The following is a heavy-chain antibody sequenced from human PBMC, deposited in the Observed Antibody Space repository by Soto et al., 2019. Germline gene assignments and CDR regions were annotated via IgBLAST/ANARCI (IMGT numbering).Heavy chain of an antibody. CDR1: GGTFSSYT. V-gene: IGHV1-69*04. D-gene: IGHD5-12*01. CDR2: IIPILGIA. CDR3: AREGVAPYYYYGMDV. J-gene: IGHJ6*02. Sequence: SVKVSCKASGGTFSSYTISWVRQAPGQGLEWMGRIIPILGIANYAQKFQGRVTITADKSTSTAYMELSSLRSEDTAVYYCAREGVAPYYYYGMDVWGQGTPVTVSS.